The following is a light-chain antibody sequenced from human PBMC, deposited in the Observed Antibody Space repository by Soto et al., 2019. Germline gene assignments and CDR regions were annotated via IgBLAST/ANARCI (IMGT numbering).Light chain of an antibody. CDR3: CSYAGSVV. CDR1: SSDVGSYNL. CDR2: EGS. Sequence: QSALTQPASVSGSPGQSITISCTGTSSDVGSYNLVSWYQQHPGKAPKLMIYEGSKRPSGVSNRFSGSKSGNTAYLTISGRQAEDEADYYCCSYAGSVVFGGGTKLTVL. J-gene: IGLJ2*01. V-gene: IGLV2-23*01.